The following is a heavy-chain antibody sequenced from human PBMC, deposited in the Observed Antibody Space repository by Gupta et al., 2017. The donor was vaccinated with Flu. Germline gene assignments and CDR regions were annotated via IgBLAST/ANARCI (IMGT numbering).Heavy chain of an antibody. D-gene: IGHD2-2*01. CDR3: ARALGYCSSTSCYRRKHAFDI. CDR2: INHSGST. J-gene: IGHJ3*02. CDR1: GGSFSGYY. Sequence: QVQLQQWGAGLLKPSETLSLTCAVYGGSFSGYYWSWIRQPPGKGLEWIGEINHSGSTNYNPSLKSRVTISVDTSKNQFSLKLSSVTAADTAVYYCARALGYCSSTSCYRRKHAFDIWGQGTMVTVSS. V-gene: IGHV4-34*01.